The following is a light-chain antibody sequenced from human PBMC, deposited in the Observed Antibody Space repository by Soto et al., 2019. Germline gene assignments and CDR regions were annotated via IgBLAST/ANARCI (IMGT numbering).Light chain of an antibody. CDR3: SSYAGSSTV. CDR1: SSDVGAYNY. V-gene: IGLV2-8*01. CDR2: EVS. J-gene: IGLJ1*01. Sequence: QSVLTQPPSASGSPGQSVTISCTGTSSDVGAYNYVSWYQQHPGKAPKLMIYEVSYRPSGVPGRFSGSKSGNTASLTVSGLQAEDEADYYCSSYAGSSTVFGTGTKVTVL.